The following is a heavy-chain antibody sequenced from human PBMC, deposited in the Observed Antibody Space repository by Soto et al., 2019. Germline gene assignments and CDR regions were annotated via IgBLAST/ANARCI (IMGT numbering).Heavy chain of an antibody. V-gene: IGHV3-23*01. J-gene: IGHJ3*02. D-gene: IGHD3-3*01. CDR3: AKVTSSDFWSGYADAFDI. CDR1: GFTFSSYA. Sequence: PVGSLRLSCAASGFTFSSYAMSWVRQAPGKGLEWVSAISGSGGSTYYADSVKGRFTISRDNSKNTLYLQMNSLRAEDTAVYYCAKVTSSDFWSGYADAFDIWGQGTMVTVSS. CDR2: ISGSGGST.